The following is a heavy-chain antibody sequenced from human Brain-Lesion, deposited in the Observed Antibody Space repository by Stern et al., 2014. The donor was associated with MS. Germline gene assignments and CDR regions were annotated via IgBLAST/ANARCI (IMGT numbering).Heavy chain of an antibody. D-gene: IGHD2-2*01. CDR1: GGSISSGGYY. CDR2: IFNSGSP. Sequence: VQLLESGPGLVKPSQTLSLSCTVSGGSISSGGYYWSWIRQPAGKGLEWIGRIFNSGSPSYTPSLKSRVTISIDTSKNQFSLRLNSMTAADTAVYYCARGRVVPGFQYYATDVWGQGTTVIVSS. V-gene: IGHV4-61*02. CDR3: ARGRVVPGFQYYATDV. J-gene: IGHJ6*02.